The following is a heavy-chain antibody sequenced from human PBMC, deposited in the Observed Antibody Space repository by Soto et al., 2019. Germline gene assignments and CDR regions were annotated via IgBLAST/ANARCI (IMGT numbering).Heavy chain of an antibody. V-gene: IGHV3-23*01. CDR1: GFTFSSYA. Sequence: GGSLRLSCAASGFTFSSYAMSWVRQAPGKGLEWVSAISGSGGSTYYADSVKGRFTISRDNSKNTLCLQMNSLRAEDTAVYYCAKSGVNGWATGNWFDPWGQGTLVTVSS. J-gene: IGHJ5*02. CDR2: ISGSGGST. CDR3: AKSGVNGWATGNWFDP. D-gene: IGHD5-12*01.